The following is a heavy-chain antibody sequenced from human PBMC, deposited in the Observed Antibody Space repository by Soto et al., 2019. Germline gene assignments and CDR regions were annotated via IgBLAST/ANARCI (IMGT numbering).Heavy chain of an antibody. J-gene: IGHJ4*02. CDR1: GGSISSYY. Sequence: SETLSLTCTVSGGSISSYYWSWIRQPPGKALEWIGYIYYSGSTNYNPSLKSRVTISVDTSKNQFSLKLSSVTAADTAVYYFSRDPSTMVRGVIIPEYYFDYWGQGTLVTVSS. CDR2: IYYSGST. CDR3: SRDPSTMVRGVIIPEYYFDY. D-gene: IGHD3-10*01. V-gene: IGHV4-59*01.